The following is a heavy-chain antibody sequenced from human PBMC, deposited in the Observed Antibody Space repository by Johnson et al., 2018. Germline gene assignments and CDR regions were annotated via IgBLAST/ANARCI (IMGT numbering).Heavy chain of an antibody. CDR2: ISGSGGST. CDR1: GFTFSSYA. CDR3: ARDPYCSSTSCYYHYYYMDV. Sequence: VQLVESGGGLVQXGGSLRLSCAASGFTFSSYAMSWVRQAPGKGLAWVSAISGSGGSTYYADSVKGWFTISRDNSKNTLYLQMNSLRAEDTAVYYCARDPYCSSTSCYYHYYYMDVWGKGTTVTVSS. J-gene: IGHJ6*03. D-gene: IGHD2-2*01. V-gene: IGHV3-23*04.